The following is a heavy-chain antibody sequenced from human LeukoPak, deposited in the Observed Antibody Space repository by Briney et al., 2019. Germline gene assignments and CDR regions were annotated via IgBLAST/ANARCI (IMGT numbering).Heavy chain of an antibody. J-gene: IGHJ4*02. CDR3: AKSYYGSGNYYSGADF. CDR2: ISGSGDST. V-gene: IGHV3-23*01. CDR1: GSTFSSYA. D-gene: IGHD3-10*01. Sequence: GGSLRLSCAASGSTFSSYAVSWVRQTPGKGLEWVSGISGSGDSTYYADSVKGRFTISRDNSKNTLYLQMNSLRVEDTAVYYCAKSYYGSGNYYSGADFWGQGTLVTVSS.